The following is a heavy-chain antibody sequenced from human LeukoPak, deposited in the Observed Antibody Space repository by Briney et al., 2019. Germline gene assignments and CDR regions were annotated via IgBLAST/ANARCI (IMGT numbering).Heavy chain of an antibody. CDR3: ARPGGTIFGVGLSYAHFGY. D-gene: IGHD3-3*01. CDR2: ISAYNGNT. J-gene: IGHJ4*02. V-gene: IGHV1-18*01. Sequence: SVKVSCKASGYSFTNYGITWVRQAPGQGLEWMGWISAYNGNTNYAQKLQGRVTMTTDTSTSTAYMELRSLRSDDTAVYYCARPGGTIFGVGLSYAHFGYWGQGTLVTVSS. CDR1: GYSFTNYG.